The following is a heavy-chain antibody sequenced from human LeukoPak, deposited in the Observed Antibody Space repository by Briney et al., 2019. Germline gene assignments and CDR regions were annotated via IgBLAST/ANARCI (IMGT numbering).Heavy chain of an antibody. Sequence: GWSLRLSCVASGFTFSNYWMLWVSQAPGKGLMWVSLISTDGKSTRYAESVKGRFTISRDNAKNALYLQMDILRVEDTALYFCVRDYQFIQEVWGQGTTVTVSS. D-gene: IGHD2-2*01. CDR1: GFTFSNYW. CDR3: VRDYQFIQEV. J-gene: IGHJ6*02. CDR2: ISTDGKST. V-gene: IGHV3-74*01.